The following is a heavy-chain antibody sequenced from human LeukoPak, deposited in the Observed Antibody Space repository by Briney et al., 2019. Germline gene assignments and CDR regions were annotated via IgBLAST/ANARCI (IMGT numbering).Heavy chain of an antibody. V-gene: IGHV4-4*07. J-gene: IGHJ4*02. Sequence: SETLSLTCTVSGDSMGRYYWSFIRQPAGKGLEWIGRIHTSGTTWYNASLKSRVTISVDTSKNQFSLKLSSVTAADTAVYYCASTEWNYARWGQGTLVTVSS. D-gene: IGHD1-7*01. CDR1: GDSMGRYY. CDR2: IHTSGTT. CDR3: ASTEWNYAR.